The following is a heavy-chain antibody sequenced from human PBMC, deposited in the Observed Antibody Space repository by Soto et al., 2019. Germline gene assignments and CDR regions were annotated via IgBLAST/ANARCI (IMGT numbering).Heavy chain of an antibody. J-gene: IGHJ6*02. V-gene: IGHV1-69*02. CDR3: AGGSPPPDV. D-gene: IGHD2-15*01. CDR1: GGTFNTYT. Sequence: QVQLVQSGAEVKTPGSSVKVSCKASGGTFNTYTISWVRQAPGQGLEWVGRIVPILNGANYAPKYEGRGTISADTSTSTAYMDLSSLRTDDTAVYYCAGGSPPPDVWGQGTTVIVSS. CDR2: IVPILNGA.